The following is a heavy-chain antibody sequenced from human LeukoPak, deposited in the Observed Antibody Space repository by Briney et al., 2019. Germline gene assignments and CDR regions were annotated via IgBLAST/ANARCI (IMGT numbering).Heavy chain of an antibody. CDR3: AKGDYGDYRGYFDY. D-gene: IGHD4-17*01. Sequence: GGSLRLSCAASGFTFSSYAMSWVRQAPGKGLEWVSAISGSGGSTYYAGSVKGRFTISRDNSKNTLYLQMNSLRAEDTAVYYCAKGDYGDYRGYFDYWGQGTLVTVSS. CDR2: ISGSGGST. J-gene: IGHJ4*02. CDR1: GFTFSSYA. V-gene: IGHV3-23*01.